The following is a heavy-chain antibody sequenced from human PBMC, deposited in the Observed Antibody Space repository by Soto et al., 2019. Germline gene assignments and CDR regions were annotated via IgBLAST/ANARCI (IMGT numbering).Heavy chain of an antibody. J-gene: IGHJ6*02. Sequence: SETLSLTCAVYGGSFSGYYWSWIRQPPGKGLEWIGEINHSGSTNYNPSLKSRVTISVDTSKNQFSLKLSSVTAADTAVYYCARGRLYDYVWGSYRPRRYYGMDVWGQGTTVTVSS. CDR3: ARGRLYDYVWGSYRPRRYYGMDV. CDR2: INHSGST. D-gene: IGHD3-16*02. CDR1: GGSFSGYY. V-gene: IGHV4-34*01.